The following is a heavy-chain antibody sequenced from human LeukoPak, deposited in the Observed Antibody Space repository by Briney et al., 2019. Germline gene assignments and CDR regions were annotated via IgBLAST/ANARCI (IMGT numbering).Heavy chain of an antibody. CDR2: MRYDGSNE. CDR3: ARDSGMVVVPAAHPWFDP. CDR1: GFTFGSYG. Sequence: PGGSLRLSWAASGFTFGSYGMHWVRQAAGKGLGWVAVMRYDGSNEYYAGSVKGRFTISRDHSRNILYLQMSSLRAEDTAVYYCARDSGMVVVPAAHPWFDPWGQGTLVTVSS. V-gene: IGHV3-30*02. J-gene: IGHJ5*02. D-gene: IGHD2-2*01.